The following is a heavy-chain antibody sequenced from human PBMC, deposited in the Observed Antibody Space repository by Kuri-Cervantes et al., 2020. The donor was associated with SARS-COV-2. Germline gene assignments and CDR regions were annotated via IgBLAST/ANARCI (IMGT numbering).Heavy chain of an antibody. Sequence: GESLKISCAASGFTVNGYYINWVRQAPGKGLEWVSVIFTDDKTYYADSVEDRVNMSRDNFRNTVFLQINSLRADDTAVYYCARGNVAVAGDAFDVWGHGTVVTVSS. D-gene: IGHD6-19*01. J-gene: IGHJ3*01. V-gene: IGHV3-66*01. CDR1: GFTVNGYY. CDR3: ARGNVAVAGDAFDV. CDR2: IFTDDKT.